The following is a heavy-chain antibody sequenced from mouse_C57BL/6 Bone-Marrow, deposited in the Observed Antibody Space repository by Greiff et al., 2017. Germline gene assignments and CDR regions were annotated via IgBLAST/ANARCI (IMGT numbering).Heavy chain of an antibody. V-gene: IGHV1-50*01. J-gene: IGHJ2*01. D-gene: IGHD2-3*01. CDR3: ARWLLQDFDY. CDR1: GYTFTSYW. CDR2: IDPSDSYT. Sequence: QVQLKQPGAELVKPGASVKLSCKASGYTFTSYWMQWVKQRPGQGLEWIGEIDPSDSYTNYNQKFKGKATLTVDTSSSTAYMQLSSLTSEDSAVYYCARWLLQDFDYWGQGTTLTVSS.